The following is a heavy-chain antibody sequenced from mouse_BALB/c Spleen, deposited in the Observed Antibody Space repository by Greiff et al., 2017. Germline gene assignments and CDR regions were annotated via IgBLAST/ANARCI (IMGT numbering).Heavy chain of an antibody. CDR2: IDPANGNT. CDR3: ARPLFITTATTWFAY. CDR1: GFNIKDTY. J-gene: IGHJ3*01. D-gene: IGHD1-2*01. V-gene: IGHV14-3*02. Sequence: EVQGVESGAELVKPGASVKLSCTASGFNIKDTYMHWVKQRPEQGLEWIGRIDPANGNTKYDPKFQGKATITADTSSNTAYLQLSSLTSEDTAVYYCARPLFITTATTWFAYWGQGTLVTVSA.